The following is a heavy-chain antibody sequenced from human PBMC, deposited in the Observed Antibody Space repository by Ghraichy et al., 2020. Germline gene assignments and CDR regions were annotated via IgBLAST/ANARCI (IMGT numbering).Heavy chain of an antibody. CDR1: GGSISVSTYF. J-gene: IGHJ4*02. Sequence: SETLSLTCTVSGGSISVSTYFWGWIRQPPGKGLEWIGSIYYSGSTYYNPSLKSRVTISVDTSKNQFSLKLSSVTAADTAVYFCVRHYQGGGGNIYGQACWGQGPLVTLSS. D-gene: IGHD5-18*01. CDR3: VRHYQGGGGNIYGQAC. CDR2: IYYSGST. V-gene: IGHV4-39*01.